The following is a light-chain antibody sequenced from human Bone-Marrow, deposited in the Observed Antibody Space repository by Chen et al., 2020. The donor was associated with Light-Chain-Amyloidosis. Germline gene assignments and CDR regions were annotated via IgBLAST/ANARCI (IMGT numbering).Light chain of an antibody. J-gene: IGLJ1*01. CDR2: EVT. V-gene: IGLV2-14*01. Sequence: QSALTQPASVSGSPGPSITISCTGTSSDVGGDNHVSWYQQHPDKAPKLLIYEVTNRPSWVPVRFSGSKSPNTSSLTISGLQTEDEADYFCSSYTITNTLVFGSGTTVTVL. CDR3: SSYTITNTLV. CDR1: SSDVGGDNH.